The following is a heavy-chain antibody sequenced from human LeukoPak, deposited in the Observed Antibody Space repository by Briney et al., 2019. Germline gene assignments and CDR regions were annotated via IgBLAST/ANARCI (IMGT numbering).Heavy chain of an antibody. V-gene: IGHV3-23*01. D-gene: IGHD5-12*01. CDR3: AKEGWVIVATGLDYFDY. CDR2: ISGSGGST. Sequence: ETLSLTCTVSGGSISSSSYYWGWVRQAPGKGLEWVSAISGSGGSTYYADSVKGRFTISRDNSKNTPYLQMNSLRAEDTAVYYCAKEGWVIVATGLDYFDYWGQGTLVTVSS. J-gene: IGHJ4*02. CDR1: GGSISSSSYY.